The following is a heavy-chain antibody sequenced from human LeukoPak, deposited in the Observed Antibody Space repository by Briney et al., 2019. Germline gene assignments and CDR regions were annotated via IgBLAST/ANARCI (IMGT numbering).Heavy chain of an antibody. CDR3: ARGRTMVRGVSKRNWMDV. D-gene: IGHD3-10*01. V-gene: IGHV4-34*01. CDR2: INHSGSA. J-gene: IGHJ6*04. CDR1: GGSFSGYY. Sequence: SETLSLTCAVYGGSFSGYYWSWIRQPPGKGLEWIGEINHSGSANYNPSLKSRVTISVDTSKNQFSLKLSSVTAADTAVYYCARGRTMVRGVSKRNWMDVWAKGPRSPSPQ.